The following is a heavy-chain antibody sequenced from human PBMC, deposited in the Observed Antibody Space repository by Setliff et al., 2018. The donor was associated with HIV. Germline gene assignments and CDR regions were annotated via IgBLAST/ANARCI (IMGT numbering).Heavy chain of an antibody. Sequence: SETLSLTCTVSGGSVSDYYWTWIRQSAGKGLEWIGHINTSGSTKYNPSLKSRLTMSVDSSGNQFSLTLTSVTAAYTAVYYCARDRREEGMVRGVGLYYYYYMDVWGKGTTVTVSS. CDR2: INTSGST. CDR3: ARDRREEGMVRGVGLYYYYYMDV. J-gene: IGHJ6*03. D-gene: IGHD3-10*01. V-gene: IGHV4-4*07. CDR1: GGSVSDYY.